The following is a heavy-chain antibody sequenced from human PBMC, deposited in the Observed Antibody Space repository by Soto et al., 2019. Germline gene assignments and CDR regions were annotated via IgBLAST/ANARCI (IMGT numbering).Heavy chain of an antibody. D-gene: IGHD4-17*01. J-gene: IGHJ4*02. CDR2: INGSGGST. CDR1: GFTFSSYA. Sequence: EVQLLESGGGLVQPGGSLRLSCAASGFTFSSYAMSWVRQAPGKGLEWGSAINGSGGSTYYADSVKGRFTISRDNSKTTLYLQMTSLRAEDTVVYYCAKGDYGDYGYWGQGTLVTVSS. V-gene: IGHV3-23*01. CDR3: AKGDYGDYGY.